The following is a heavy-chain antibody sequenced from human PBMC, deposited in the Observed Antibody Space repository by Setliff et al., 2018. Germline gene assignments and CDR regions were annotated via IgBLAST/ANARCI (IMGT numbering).Heavy chain of an antibody. CDR2: IWHDGTNK. J-gene: IGHJ4*02. D-gene: IGHD2-15*01. CDR1: GFTFSSYP. CDR3: VRDLVVYFDY. V-gene: IGHV3-30*09. Sequence: GSLRLSCAASGFTFSSYPMHWVRQAPGKGLEWVAIIWHDGTNKYYADSVKGRFDISSDSSKNTVYLQMNSLTAEDTALYYCVRDLVVYFDYWGQGTLVTVSS.